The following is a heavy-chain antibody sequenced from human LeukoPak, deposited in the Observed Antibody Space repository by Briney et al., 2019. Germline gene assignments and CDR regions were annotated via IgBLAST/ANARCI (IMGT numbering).Heavy chain of an antibody. CDR2: IYTSGST. J-gene: IGHJ4*02. V-gene: IGHV4-4*07. CDR1: GGSISSYY. D-gene: IGHD3-10*01. Sequence: SETLSLTCTVSGGSISSYYWSWIRQPAGKGLEWIGRIYTSGSTNYNPSLKSRVTMSVDTSKNQFSLKLSSVTAADTAVYYCARDRQYYGSGSYRAHFDYWGQETLVTVSS. CDR3: ARDRQYYGSGSYRAHFDY.